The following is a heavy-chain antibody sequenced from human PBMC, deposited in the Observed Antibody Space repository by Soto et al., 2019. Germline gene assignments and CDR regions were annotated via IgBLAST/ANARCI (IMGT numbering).Heavy chain of an antibody. J-gene: IGHJ3*02. V-gene: IGHV1-2*04. CDR3: AATYEYSSSSGAFDI. Sequence: ASVKPTSKASGYTNTGYYRHWVRQATKQGLEWMGWINPNSGGTNYAQKFQGWVTMTRDTSISTAYMELSRLRSDDTAVYYCAATYEYSSSSGAFDIWGQGTMVTVSS. CDR1: GYTNTGYY. CDR2: INPNSGGT. D-gene: IGHD6-6*01.